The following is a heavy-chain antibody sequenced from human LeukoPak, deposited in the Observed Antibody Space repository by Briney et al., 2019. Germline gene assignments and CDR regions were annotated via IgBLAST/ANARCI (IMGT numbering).Heavy chain of an antibody. Sequence: PSQTLSLTCTVSGGSISSGSYYWSWIRQPAGKGLEWIGRIYTSGSTNYNPSLKSRVTISVDTSKNQFSLKLSSVTAADTAVYYCARHVEMATMSDWGQGTLVTVSS. CDR3: ARHVEMATMSD. J-gene: IGHJ4*02. V-gene: IGHV4-61*02. CDR1: GGSISSGSYY. D-gene: IGHD5-24*01. CDR2: IYTSGST.